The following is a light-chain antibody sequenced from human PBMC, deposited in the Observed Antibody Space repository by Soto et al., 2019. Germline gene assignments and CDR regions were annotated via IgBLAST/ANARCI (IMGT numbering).Light chain of an antibody. V-gene: IGLV2-14*01. Sequence: QSALTQPASVSGSPGQSITISCTGTSSDVGAYYSVSWYQHHPGKAPKLIIYGVTNRPSGISYRFSGSKSGNTASLTISGLQGEDEADYYCSAYTVSRTYVFGTGTKLTVL. J-gene: IGLJ1*01. CDR2: GVT. CDR3: SAYTVSRTYV. CDR1: SSDVGAYYS.